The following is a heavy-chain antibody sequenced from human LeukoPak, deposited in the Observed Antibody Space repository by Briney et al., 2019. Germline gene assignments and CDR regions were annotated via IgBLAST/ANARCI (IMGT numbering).Heavy chain of an antibody. D-gene: IGHD5-18*01. CDR2: ISAYNGNT. J-gene: IGHJ3*02. Sequence: ASVKVSCRASGGTFSSYAISWVRQAPGQGLEWMGWISAYNGNTNYAQKLQGRVTMTTDTSTSTAYMELRSLRSDDTAVYYCARASWIQRAFDIWGQGTMVTVSS. CDR3: ARASWIQRAFDI. CDR1: GGTFSSYA. V-gene: IGHV1-18*01.